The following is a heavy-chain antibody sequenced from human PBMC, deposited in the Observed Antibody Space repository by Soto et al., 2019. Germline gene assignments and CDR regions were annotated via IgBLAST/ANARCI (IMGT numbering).Heavy chain of an antibody. CDR3: AREVVGAAADHDAFDI. V-gene: IGHV6-1*01. CDR1: GVSVSSNSAA. Sequence: QTLSLLCAISGVSVSSNSAARNWIRQSPSRGLEWLGRTYYRSKWYHDYAVSVKSRITINPDTSKNQFSLQLNSVTPEETAVYYCAREVVGAAADHDAFDIWGQGTMVTVSS. J-gene: IGHJ3*02. CDR2: TYYRSKWYH. D-gene: IGHD6-13*01.